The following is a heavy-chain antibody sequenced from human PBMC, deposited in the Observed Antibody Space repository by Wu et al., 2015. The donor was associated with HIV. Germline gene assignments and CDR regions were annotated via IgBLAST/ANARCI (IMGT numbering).Heavy chain of an antibody. Sequence: QVQLVQSGAEVKKPGSSVKVSCKGSGGAFTTSAINWVRQAPGQGLEWMGMIIPLYGTPNYAQKFEGRITINTDESTNTVYMGLSSLRSDDTAVYYCATSVGPRLRSYYYMDVWGSGTTVTVSS. D-gene: IGHD6-6*01. CDR1: GGAFTTSA. CDR3: ATSVGPRLRSYYYMDV. V-gene: IGHV1-69*05. J-gene: IGHJ6*03. CDR2: IIPLYGTP.